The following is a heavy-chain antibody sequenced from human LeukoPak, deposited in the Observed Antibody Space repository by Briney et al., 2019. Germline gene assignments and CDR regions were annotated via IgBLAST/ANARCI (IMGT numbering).Heavy chain of an antibody. CDR2: IIPIFGTA. CDR1: GGTFSSYA. CDR3: ARDDVVVPAAIEGGDYYYYMDV. V-gene: IGHV1-69*05. D-gene: IGHD2-2*02. J-gene: IGHJ6*03. Sequence: GASVKVSCKASGGTFSSYAISWVRQAPGQGLEWMGGIIPIFGTANYAQKFQGRVTITTDESTSTAYMELSSLRSEDTAVYYCARDDVVVPAAIEGGDYYYYMDVWGKGTTVTVSS.